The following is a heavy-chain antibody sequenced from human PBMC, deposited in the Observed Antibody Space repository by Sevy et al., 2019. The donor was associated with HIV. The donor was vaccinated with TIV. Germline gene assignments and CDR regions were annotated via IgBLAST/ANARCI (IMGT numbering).Heavy chain of an antibody. V-gene: IGHV4-34*01. CDR2: INHSGST. Sequence: SEILSLTCAVYGGSFSGYYWSWIRQPPGKGLEWIGEINHSGSTNYNPSVKSRVTISVDTSKNQFSLKLSSVTAADTAVYYCARLYYYDSSGYFDYWGQGTLVTVSS. CDR1: GGSFSGYY. D-gene: IGHD3-22*01. J-gene: IGHJ4*02. CDR3: ARLYYYDSSGYFDY.